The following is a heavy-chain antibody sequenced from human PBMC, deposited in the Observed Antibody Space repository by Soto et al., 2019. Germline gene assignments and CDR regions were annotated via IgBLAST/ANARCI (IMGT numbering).Heavy chain of an antibody. CDR1: GGSLSSYS. CDR2: VYFSGNT. CDR3: GSVRPSGYVLY. V-gene: IGHV4-59*01. Sequence: XETLSLTCTVSGGSLSSYSWTWIRQSPGKGLEWIGYVYFSGNTNYNPSLKSRVTISIDTSKNQFSLRLASVTAADTAFYYCGSVRPSGYVLYWGQGTLVTVSS. J-gene: IGHJ4*02. D-gene: IGHD6-25*01.